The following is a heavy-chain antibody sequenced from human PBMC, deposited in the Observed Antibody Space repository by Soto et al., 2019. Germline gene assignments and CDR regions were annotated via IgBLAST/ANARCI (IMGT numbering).Heavy chain of an antibody. CDR3: ARSQGGSSSLDIYYYYYYGMDV. CDR1: GGTFSSYA. CDR2: IIPIFGTA. V-gene: IGHV1-69*01. Sequence: QVQLVQPGAEVKKPGSSVKVSCKAPGGTFSSYAISWVRQAPGQGLEWRGGIIPIFGTAKYAQKFQGRVTNTADESTSTGYMELSSLRSEDTAVYYCARSQGGSSSLDIYYYYYYGMDVWGQGTTVTVSS. J-gene: IGHJ6*02. D-gene: IGHD2-15*01.